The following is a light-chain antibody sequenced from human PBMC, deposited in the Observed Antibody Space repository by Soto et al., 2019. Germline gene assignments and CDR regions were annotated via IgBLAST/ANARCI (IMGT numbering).Light chain of an antibody. CDR1: SSDVGGYNY. J-gene: IGLJ1*01. V-gene: IGLV2-14*01. CDR3: SSYTSSNTYV. Sequence: QSALTQPASVSGSPGQSITVSCTGTSSDVGGYNYVSWYQQQPGKVPQLMIYDVSNRPSGVSNRFSGSKSGNTASLTISGLQAEDEADYYCSSYTSSNTYVFGTGTKVTVL. CDR2: DVS.